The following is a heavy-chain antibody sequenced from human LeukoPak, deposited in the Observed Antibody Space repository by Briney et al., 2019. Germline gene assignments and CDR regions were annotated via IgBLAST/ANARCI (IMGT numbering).Heavy chain of an antibody. J-gene: IGHJ4*02. CDR2: TWADGTTR. Sequence: GGSLRLSCTASGFSFSTSGMHWLRQAPGEGLEWVALTWADGTTRFYADSVKGRFTISRDNSKNTLYLQINSLTDEDTATYYCARDGSGWYPGDYWGQGTLVSVSS. CDR3: ARDGSGWYPGDY. V-gene: IGHV3-33*01. D-gene: IGHD6-19*01. CDR1: GFSFSTSG.